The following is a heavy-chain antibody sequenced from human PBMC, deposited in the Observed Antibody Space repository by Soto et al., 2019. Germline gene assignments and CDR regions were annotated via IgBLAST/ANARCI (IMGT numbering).Heavy chain of an antibody. Sequence: SETLSLTCTVSGGSISSSSYYWGWIRQPPGKGLEWIGSIYYSGSTYYNPSLKSRVTISVDTSKNQFSLKLSSVTAADTAVYYCARDVNDFWSGYYFYWGQGTLVTVSS. CDR1: GGSISSSSYY. CDR3: ARDVNDFWSGYYFY. CDR2: IYYSGST. D-gene: IGHD3-3*01. V-gene: IGHV4-39*01. J-gene: IGHJ4*02.